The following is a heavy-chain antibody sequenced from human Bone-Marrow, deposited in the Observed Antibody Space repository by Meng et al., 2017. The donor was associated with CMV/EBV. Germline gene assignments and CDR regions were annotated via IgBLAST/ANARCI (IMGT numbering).Heavy chain of an antibody. Sequence: ESLKISCAASGFTFSRYWMSWVRQAPGKGLEWVANIKQDGSEKYYVDSVKGRFTISRDNAKNSLYLQMNSLRAEDTAVYYCASLYGMDVWGQGTTVTVSS. CDR1: GFTFSRYW. CDR2: IKQDGSEK. V-gene: IGHV3-7*01. J-gene: IGHJ6*02. CDR3: ASLYGMDV.